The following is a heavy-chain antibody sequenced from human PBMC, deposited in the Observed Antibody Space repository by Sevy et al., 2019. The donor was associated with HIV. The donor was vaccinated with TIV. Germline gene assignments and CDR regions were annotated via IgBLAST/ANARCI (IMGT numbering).Heavy chain of an antibody. CDR2: INTNSGAT. CDR1: GHTFTAYY. D-gene: IGHD3-22*01. Sequence: ASVKVSCKASGHTFTAYYMHWVRQAPGQGLEWMGWINTNSGATKYAQKFQDRVTMTSDTSINTVYMDLSRLRSDDTAVYFCARSGYYYGFDYWGQGTLVTVSS. CDR3: ARSGYYYGFDY. V-gene: IGHV1-2*02. J-gene: IGHJ4*02.